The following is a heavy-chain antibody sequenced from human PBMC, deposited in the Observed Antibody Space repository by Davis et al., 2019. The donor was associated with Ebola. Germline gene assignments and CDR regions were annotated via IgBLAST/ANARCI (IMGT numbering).Heavy chain of an antibody. V-gene: IGHV3-23*01. J-gene: IGHJ4*02. Sequence: PGGSLRLSCTVFGFSFRDSAMSWVRQAPGKGLEWVSSISITGDITYYAHSLKGRFTISRDNSKNTLSLQMDSLRADDTALYYCAKSFLHTGPHMSEFRGVDYWGQGTVVTVSS. CDR2: ISITGDIT. CDR3: AKSFLHTGPHMSEFRGVDY. CDR1: GFSFRDSA. D-gene: IGHD2-8*02.